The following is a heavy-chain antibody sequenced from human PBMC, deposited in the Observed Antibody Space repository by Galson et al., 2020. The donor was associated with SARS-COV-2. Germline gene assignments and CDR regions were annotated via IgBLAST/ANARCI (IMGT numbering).Heavy chain of an antibody. CDR2: ISSNSDSI. J-gene: IGHJ4*02. V-gene: IGHV3-9*01. D-gene: IGHD6-13*01. CDR3: AKDVYSSSPLSTFDY. Sequence: SLRPSCASSGFNFDDYAMHWVRQAPGKGLEWVSCISSNSDSIGYADSVKGRFTISRDNAKNSLYLPMNSLRAEDTALYYCAKDVYSSSPLSTFDYWGQGTLFTVSS. CDR1: GFNFDDYA.